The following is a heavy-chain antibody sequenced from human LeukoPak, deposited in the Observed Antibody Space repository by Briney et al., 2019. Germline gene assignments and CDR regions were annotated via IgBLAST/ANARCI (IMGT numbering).Heavy chain of an antibody. CDR1: GGSISSYY. V-gene: IGHV4-59*01. Sequence: PSETLSLTCTVSGGSISSYYWSWIRQPPGKGLERIGYIYYSGSTNYNPSLKSRVTISVDTSKNQFSLKLSSVTAADTAVYYCARGGEGAFDIWGQGTMVTVSS. CDR2: IYYSGST. CDR3: ARGGEGAFDI. J-gene: IGHJ3*02.